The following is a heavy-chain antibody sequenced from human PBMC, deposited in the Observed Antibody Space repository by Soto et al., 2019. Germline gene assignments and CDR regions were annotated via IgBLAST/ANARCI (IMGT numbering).Heavy chain of an antibody. D-gene: IGHD3-9*01. Sequence: SGPTLVNPTQTLTLTCTFSGFSLSTSGVGVGWIRQPPGKALEWLALIYWDDDKRYSPSLKSRLTITKDTSKNQVVLTMTNMDPVDTATYYCAHSNKYYDTLTGYSLYYFDYWGQGTLVTVSS. V-gene: IGHV2-5*02. J-gene: IGHJ4*02. CDR2: IYWDDDK. CDR1: GFSLSTSGVG. CDR3: AHSNKYYDTLTGYSLYYFDY.